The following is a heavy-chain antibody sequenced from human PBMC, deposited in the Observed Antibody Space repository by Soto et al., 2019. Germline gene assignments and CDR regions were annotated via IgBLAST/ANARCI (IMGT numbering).Heavy chain of an antibody. CDR1: GGSFSGYY. Sequence: QVQLQQWGAGLLKPSETLSLTCAVYGGSFSGYYWSWIRQPPGKGLEWIGEINHSGSTNYNPSLKRRVTISVDTSKNQFSLKLSSVTAADTAVYYCARVSGIAAAGTSKYYFDYWGQGTLVTVSS. CDR3: ARVSGIAAAGTSKYYFDY. D-gene: IGHD6-13*01. J-gene: IGHJ4*02. CDR2: INHSGST. V-gene: IGHV4-34*01.